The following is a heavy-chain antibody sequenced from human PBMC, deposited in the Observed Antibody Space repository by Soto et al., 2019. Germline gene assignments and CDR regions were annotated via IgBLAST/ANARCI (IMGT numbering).Heavy chain of an antibody. V-gene: IGHV1-3*01. CDR3: ARAWEFGNIVVVPAAISWFDP. J-gene: IGHJ5*02. D-gene: IGHD2-2*02. CDR1: GYTFTSYA. CDR2: INAGNGNT. Sequence: ASVKVSCKASGYTFTSYAMHWVRQAHGQRLEWMGWINAGNGNTKYSQKFQGRVTITRDTSASTAYMELSSLRSEDTAVYYCARAWEFGNIVVVPAAISWFDPWGQGTLVTVSS.